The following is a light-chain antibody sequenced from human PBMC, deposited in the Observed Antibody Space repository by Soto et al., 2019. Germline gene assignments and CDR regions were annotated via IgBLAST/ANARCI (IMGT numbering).Light chain of an antibody. J-gene: IGKJ4*01. CDR1: QDISSY. V-gene: IGKV1-33*01. CDR2: DAS. CDR3: HQYDNLPRLT. Sequence: DIQMTQSPSSLSASVGDRVTITCQASQDISSYLNWYQQKPGKAPKLLIYDASNLETGVPSRFGGSGPGTDFTVSISRLQPEDIATYYCHQYDNLPRLTFGGGNKVEIK.